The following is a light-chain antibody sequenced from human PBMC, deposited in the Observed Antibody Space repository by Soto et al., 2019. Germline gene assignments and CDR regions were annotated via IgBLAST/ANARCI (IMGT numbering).Light chain of an antibody. CDR2: SAS. J-gene: IGKJ4*01. CDR1: QGISSY. Sequence: DIQMTQSPSSLSASVGDRVTITCRASQGISSYLAWYQQKPGKVPELLIYSASTLQSGVPSRFSGSGSGTEFTLSISNLQPEDVATYYCQKYNSAPLTFGGGTKVEIK. V-gene: IGKV1-27*01. CDR3: QKYNSAPLT.